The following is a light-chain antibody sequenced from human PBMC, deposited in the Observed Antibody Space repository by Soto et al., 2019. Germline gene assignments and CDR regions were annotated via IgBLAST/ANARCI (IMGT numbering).Light chain of an antibody. J-gene: IGKJ2*01. CDR1: QGISSY. CDR3: QQVNAHPYT. Sequence: DIKLTQSPSFLSASVGDRVIITCRASQGISSYLAWYQQKPGRAPNLLIYAASSLQSGVPSRFSGGGSGTEFTLTISSLQPEDFATYYCQQVNAHPYTFGQGNKLDIK. V-gene: IGKV1-9*01. CDR2: AAS.